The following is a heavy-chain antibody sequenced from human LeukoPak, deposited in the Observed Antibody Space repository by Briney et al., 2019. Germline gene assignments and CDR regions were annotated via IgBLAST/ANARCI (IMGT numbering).Heavy chain of an antibody. CDR3: ARDIVVVPAAMRGWFDP. D-gene: IGHD2-2*01. V-gene: IGHV4-38-2*02. Sequence: SETLSLTCAVSGYSISSGYYWGWIRQPPGKGLEWIGSIYHSGSTYYNPPLKSRVTISVDTSKNQFSLKLSSVTAADTAVYYCARDIVVVPAAMRGWFDPWGQGTLVTVSS. CDR1: GYSISSGYY. J-gene: IGHJ5*02. CDR2: IYHSGST.